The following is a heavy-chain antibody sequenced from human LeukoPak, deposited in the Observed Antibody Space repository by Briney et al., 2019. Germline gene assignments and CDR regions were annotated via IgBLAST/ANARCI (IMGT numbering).Heavy chain of an antibody. D-gene: IGHD3-10*01. CDR1: GFTFSSYA. J-gene: IGHJ6*03. Sequence: PGGSLRLSCAASGFTFSSYAMSWIRQAPGKGLEWVSYISSSGSTIYYADSVKGRFTISRDNAKNSLYLQMNSLRAEDTAVYYCARELVVRGQYYYYYMDVWGKGTTVTVSS. CDR3: ARELVVRGQYYYYYMDV. V-gene: IGHV3-11*04. CDR2: ISSSGSTI.